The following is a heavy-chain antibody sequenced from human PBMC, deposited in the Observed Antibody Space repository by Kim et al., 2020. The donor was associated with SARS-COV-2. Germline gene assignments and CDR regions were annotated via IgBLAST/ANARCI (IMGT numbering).Heavy chain of an antibody. D-gene: IGHD1-26*01. CDR2: TI. J-gene: IGHJ6*02. V-gene: IGHV3-11*01. CDR3: ARNSALDF. Sequence: TIRYGDSVRGRFTISRDNAKNSLYLQMNSLRPDDTAVYYWARNSALDFWGQGTTVAVSS.